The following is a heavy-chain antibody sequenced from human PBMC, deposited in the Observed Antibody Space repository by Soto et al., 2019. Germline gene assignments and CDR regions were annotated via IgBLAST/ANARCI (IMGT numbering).Heavy chain of an antibody. D-gene: IGHD3-16*01. V-gene: IGHV3-53*01. CDR2: LYTEGTT. J-gene: IGHJ6*02. Sequence: GGSLRLSCVASGLTVSHNYMAWVRQAPEMGLEWVSILYTEGTTYYADSVKGRFTISRDSSKNTLFLQMDSLRAEDTAVYYCVRPRPSGENYGMDVWGQGTTVTVSS. CDR1: GLTVSHNY. CDR3: VRPRPSGENYGMDV.